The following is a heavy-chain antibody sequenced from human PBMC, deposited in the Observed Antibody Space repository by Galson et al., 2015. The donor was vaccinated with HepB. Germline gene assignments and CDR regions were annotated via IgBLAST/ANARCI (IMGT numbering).Heavy chain of an antibody. CDR2: ISGDGSHT. V-gene: IGHV3-74*01. D-gene: IGHD1-1*01. Sequence: SLRLSCAASGFTFSIFRMHWVRQAPGKGLVWVSHISGDGSHTNYAASVRGRFSISRDHAKNTLYLQMDSLRAEDTAVYYCLSGGGPSNDVFDYWGQGTLVTVSS. CDR1: GFTFSIFR. J-gene: IGHJ4*02. CDR3: LSGGGPSNDVFDY.